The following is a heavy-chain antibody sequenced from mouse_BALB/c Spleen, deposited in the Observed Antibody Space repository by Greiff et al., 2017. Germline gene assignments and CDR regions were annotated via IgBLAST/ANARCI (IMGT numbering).Heavy chain of an antibody. V-gene: IGHV3-2*02. CDR3: ASDSSGYVLFAY. Sequence: EVQLQQSGPGLVKPSQSLSLTCTVTGYSITSDYAWNWIRQFPGNKLEWMGYISYSGSTSYNPSLKSRISITRDTSKNQFFLQLNSVTTEDTATYYCASDSSGYVLFAYWGQGTLVTVSA. D-gene: IGHD3-2*01. CDR1: GYSITSDYA. CDR2: ISYSGST. J-gene: IGHJ3*01.